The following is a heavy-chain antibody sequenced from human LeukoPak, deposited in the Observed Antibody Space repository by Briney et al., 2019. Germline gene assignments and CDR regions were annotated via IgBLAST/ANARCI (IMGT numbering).Heavy chain of an antibody. Sequence: SETLSLTCAVSGVSISSGAYSWSWIRQAPGKGLEWIGYFYHDGSTYYNPSLKSRVTMAVDRSKNQFSLKLGSVTAADTAVYYCASVPAAAHRGYFDYWGQGTLVTVSS. V-gene: IGHV4-30-2*01. CDR1: GVSISSGAYS. D-gene: IGHD6-13*01. CDR2: FYHDGST. CDR3: ASVPAAAHRGYFDY. J-gene: IGHJ4*02.